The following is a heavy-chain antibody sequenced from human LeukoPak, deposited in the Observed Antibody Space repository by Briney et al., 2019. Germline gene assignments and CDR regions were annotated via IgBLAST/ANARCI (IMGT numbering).Heavy chain of an antibody. V-gene: IGHV4-59*01. CDR1: GGSISSYY. CDR2: IYYSGST. J-gene: IGHJ5*02. D-gene: IGHD3-22*01. CDR3: AARYYYDSGDYGWFDP. Sequence: SETLSLTCTVSGGSISSYYWSWIRQPPGKGLEWIGYIYYSGSTNYNPSLKSRVTISVDTSKNQFSLKLSSVTAADTAVYYCAARYYYDSGDYGWFDPWGQGTLVTVSS.